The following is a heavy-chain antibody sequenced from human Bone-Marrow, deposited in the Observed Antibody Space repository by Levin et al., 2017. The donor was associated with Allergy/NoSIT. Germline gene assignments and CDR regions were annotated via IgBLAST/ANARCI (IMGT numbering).Heavy chain of an antibody. J-gene: IGHJ4*02. D-gene: IGHD3-10*01. CDR1: GVSFTGYF. CDR3: ARGGRWSCSYYFDY. CDR2: INHSGST. Sequence: PGGSLRLSCAVDGVSFTGYFWTWIRQPPGKGLEWIGEINHSGSTKYNPSLTSRVTISVDTSKKEFSLNLSSVTAADTAVFYCARGGRWSCSYYFDYWGQGTRVTVSS. V-gene: IGHV4-34*01.